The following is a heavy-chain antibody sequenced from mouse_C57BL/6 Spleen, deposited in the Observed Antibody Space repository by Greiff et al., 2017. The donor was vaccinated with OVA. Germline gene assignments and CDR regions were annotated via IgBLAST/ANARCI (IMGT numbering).Heavy chain of an antibody. CDR1: GFSLTSYG. CDR3: AKNYYGSSHYWYFDV. Sequence: VQLQESGPGLVQPSQSLSITCTVSGFSLTSYGVHWVRQSPGKGLEWLGVIWRGGSTDYNAAFMSRLSITKDNSKSQVFFKMNSLQADDTAIYYCAKNYYGSSHYWYFDVWGTGTTVTVSS. V-gene: IGHV2-5*01. CDR2: IWRGGST. D-gene: IGHD1-1*01. J-gene: IGHJ1*03.